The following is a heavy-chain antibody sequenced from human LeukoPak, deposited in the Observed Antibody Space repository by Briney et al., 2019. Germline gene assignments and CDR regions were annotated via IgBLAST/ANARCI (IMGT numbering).Heavy chain of an antibody. CDR1: GFTFSSYY. D-gene: IGHD3-10*01. V-gene: IGHV3-48*01. J-gene: IGHJ4*02. CDR3: ARDLGVVRGVFTLDY. Sequence: GGSLRLSCAASGFTFSSYYMNWVRQAPGKGLEWVSSISSSGTTIYYADSVKGRFTISRDNAKNSLYLQMNSLSPEDTAVYYCARDLGVVRGVFTLDYWGQGTLVTVSS. CDR2: ISSSGTTI.